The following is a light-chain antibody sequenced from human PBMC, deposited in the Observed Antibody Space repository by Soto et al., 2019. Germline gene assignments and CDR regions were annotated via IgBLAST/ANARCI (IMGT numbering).Light chain of an antibody. J-gene: IGLJ1*01. CDR3: SSYTSSSPFYV. Sequence: QSALTQPASVSGSPGQSITISCTGTSSDVGGYNYVSWYQQHPGKAPKLMIYEVSNRPSGVSNRFSGSKSGNTASLTISGLQAEDEADHYCSSYTSSSPFYVFGTGTKLTVL. CDR1: SSDVGGYNY. V-gene: IGLV2-14*01. CDR2: EVS.